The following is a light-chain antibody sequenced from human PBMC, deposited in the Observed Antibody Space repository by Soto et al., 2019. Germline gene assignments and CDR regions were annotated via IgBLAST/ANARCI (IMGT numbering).Light chain of an antibody. V-gene: IGLV2-11*01. Sequence: QSALTQPRSVSGSPGQSITISCTGTSSDVSAYNYVSWYQQHPGKAPKIMIYDVSNRPSGVPDRFSGSKSGNTASLTISGLQTEDEADYYCCSYAGRYTRVFGGGTKLTVL. J-gene: IGLJ3*02. CDR1: SSDVSAYNY. CDR2: DVS. CDR3: CSYAGRYTRV.